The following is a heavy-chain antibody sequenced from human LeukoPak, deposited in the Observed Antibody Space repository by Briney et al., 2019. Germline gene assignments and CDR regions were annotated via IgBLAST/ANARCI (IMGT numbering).Heavy chain of an antibody. J-gene: IGHJ5*02. CDR3: ARRYSSSWYVRAYNWFDP. CDR1: GYSFTSYW. Sequence: GEFLKISCKGSGYSFTSYWIGWVRQMPGKGLEWMGIIYPGDSDTRYSPSFQGQVTISADKSISTAYLQWSSLKASDTAMYYCARRYSSSWYVRAYNWFDPWGQGTLVTVSS. D-gene: IGHD6-13*01. V-gene: IGHV5-51*01. CDR2: IYPGDSDT.